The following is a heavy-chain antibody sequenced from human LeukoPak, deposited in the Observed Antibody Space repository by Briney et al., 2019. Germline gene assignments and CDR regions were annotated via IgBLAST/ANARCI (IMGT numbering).Heavy chain of an antibody. V-gene: IGHV1-69*05. J-gene: IGHJ6*03. CDR2: IIPAINTT. Sequence: GASVKVSCKASGGAFSSFAIGWVRQAPGQGLEWMGGIIPAINTTNYAQKFQGRVTVTTDESTSTAYMELSSLKSEDTAVYYCARGGETTVIPFYFYYMDVWGKGTTVTVSS. CDR1: GGAFSSFA. CDR3: ARGGETTVIPFYFYYMDV. D-gene: IGHD4-17*01.